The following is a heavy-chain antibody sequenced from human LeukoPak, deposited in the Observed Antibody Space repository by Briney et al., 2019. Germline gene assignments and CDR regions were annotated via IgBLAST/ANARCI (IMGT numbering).Heavy chain of an antibody. D-gene: IGHD4-23*01. J-gene: IGHJ5*02. CDR3: AGALRWLAHDL. V-gene: IGHV4-59*08. Sequence: SETLSLTCTVSGGSISNYYWSWIRQPPGKGLEWIGSFYNSGNTKYNPSLKSRVTISADTSKNQFSLKLSSATAADTALYYCAGALRWLAHDLWGQGTLVTVSS. CDR1: GGSISNYY. CDR2: FYNSGNT.